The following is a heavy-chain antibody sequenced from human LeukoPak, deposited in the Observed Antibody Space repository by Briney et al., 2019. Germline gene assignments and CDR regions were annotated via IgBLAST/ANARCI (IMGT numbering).Heavy chain of an antibody. CDR1: GYTFTGYY. Sequence: ASVKVSCKASGYTFTGYYMHWVRQAPGQGLEWMGWINPNSGGTNYAQKFQGRVTMTRDTSISTAYMELSRLRSDDTAVYYRARPAAGTFRIDAFDIWGQGTMVTVSS. V-gene: IGHV1-2*02. CDR2: INPNSGGT. D-gene: IGHD6-19*01. J-gene: IGHJ3*02. CDR3: ARPAAGTFRIDAFDI.